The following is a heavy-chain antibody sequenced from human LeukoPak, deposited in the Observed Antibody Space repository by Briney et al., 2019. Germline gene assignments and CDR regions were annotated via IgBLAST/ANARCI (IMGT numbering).Heavy chain of an antibody. V-gene: IGHV3-23*01. CDR3: AAGPYYYGMDV. CDR2: ISGSGGST. Sequence: PGGSLRLSRAASGLTFSNYAMSWVRQAPGKGLEWVSAISGSGGSTYYADSVKGRFTISRDNSKNTLYLQMNSLRAEDTAVYYCAAGPYYYGMDVWGQGTTVTVSS. J-gene: IGHJ6*02. CDR1: GLTFSNYA. D-gene: IGHD1-14*01.